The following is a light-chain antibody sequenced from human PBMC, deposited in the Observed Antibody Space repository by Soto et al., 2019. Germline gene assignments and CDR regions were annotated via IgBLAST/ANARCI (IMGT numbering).Light chain of an antibody. CDR3: VTWDDSLNDFYV. CDR1: TSNVGSNV. Sequence: QLVLTQPPSASGAPGQRVTISCSGGTSNVGSNVVNWYQHVPGAAPKLLIYNNDQRPSGVPDRFSGSKSGTSASLAISGLHSEDEADYYCVTWDDSLNDFYVFGTGTKVTVL. J-gene: IGLJ1*01. V-gene: IGLV1-44*01. CDR2: NND.